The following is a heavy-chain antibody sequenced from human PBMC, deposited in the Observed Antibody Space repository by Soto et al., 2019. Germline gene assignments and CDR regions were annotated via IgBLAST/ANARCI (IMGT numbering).Heavy chain of an antibody. Sequence: GGSLRLSCAASGFTFSSYAMSWVRQAPGKGLEWVSAISGSGGSTYYADSVKGRFTISRDNSKNTLYLQMNSLRAEDTAVYYCAKGLAVAGTRGYYYYGMDVWGQGTTVTVSS. CDR1: GFTFSSYA. CDR3: AKGLAVAGTRGYYYYGMDV. D-gene: IGHD6-19*01. J-gene: IGHJ6*02. CDR2: ISGSGGST. V-gene: IGHV3-23*01.